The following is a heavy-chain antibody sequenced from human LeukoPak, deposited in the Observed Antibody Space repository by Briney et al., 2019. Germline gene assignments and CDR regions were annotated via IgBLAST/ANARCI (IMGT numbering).Heavy chain of an antibody. J-gene: IGHJ6*02. D-gene: IGHD2-2*01. Sequence: GGSLRLSCAVSGFTFRNAGMNWVRQAPGKGLEWVAVISYDGSNKYYADSVKGRFTISRDNSKNTLYLQMNSLRAEDTAVYYCAKADSTSSYGMDVWGQGTTVTVSS. CDR1: GFTFRNAG. CDR2: ISYDGSNK. CDR3: AKADSTSSYGMDV. V-gene: IGHV3-30*18.